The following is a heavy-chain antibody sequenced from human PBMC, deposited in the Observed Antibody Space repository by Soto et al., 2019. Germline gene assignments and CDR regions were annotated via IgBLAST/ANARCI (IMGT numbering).Heavy chain of an antibody. Sequence: SVKVSCKASGGTFSSYAISWVRQAPGQGLEWMGGIIPIFGTANYAQKFQGRVTITADESTSTAYMELSSLRSEDTAVYYCARRPGGYGDPFDYWGQGTLVTVSS. D-gene: IGHD4-17*01. CDR3: ARRPGGYGDPFDY. CDR2: IIPIFGTA. J-gene: IGHJ4*02. CDR1: GGTFSSYA. V-gene: IGHV1-69*13.